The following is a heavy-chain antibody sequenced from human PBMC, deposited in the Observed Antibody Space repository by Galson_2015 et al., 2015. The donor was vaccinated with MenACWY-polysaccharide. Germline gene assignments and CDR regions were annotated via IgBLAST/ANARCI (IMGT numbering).Heavy chain of an antibody. CDR1: GFTFTHYA. CDR2: IGGSGTT. CDR3: AKANSGGICTSGWACWFDP. V-gene: IGHV3-23*01. Sequence: LRLSCAASGFTFTHYAMNWVRQAPGKGLEWVSSIGGSGTTYYADSLKGRFTISRDNSKNMVYLQMNSLRAEDTAIYYCAKANSGGICTSGWACWFDPWGQGSLVIVSS. J-gene: IGHJ5*02. D-gene: IGHD2-15*01.